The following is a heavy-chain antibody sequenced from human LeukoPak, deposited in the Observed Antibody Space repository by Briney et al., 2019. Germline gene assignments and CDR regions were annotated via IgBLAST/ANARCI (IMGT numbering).Heavy chain of an antibody. CDR2: IIPIFGTA. V-gene: IGHV1-69*13. D-gene: IGHD6-6*01. J-gene: IGHJ5*02. CDR3: ARVEYSSSLGWFDP. CDR1: GYTFTGYY. Sequence: SVKVSCKASGYTFTGYYMHWVRQAPGQGLEWMGGIIPIFGTANYAQKFQGRVTITADESTSTAYMELSSLRSEDTAVYYCARVEYSSSLGWFDPWGQGTLVTVSS.